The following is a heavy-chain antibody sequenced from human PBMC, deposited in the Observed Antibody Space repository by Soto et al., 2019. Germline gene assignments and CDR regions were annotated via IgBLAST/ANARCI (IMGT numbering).Heavy chain of an antibody. CDR1: GFIFSTYE. V-gene: IGHV3-48*03. D-gene: IGHD2-15*01. CDR3: ARVGRPARSPLGPTRYYYYGVDV. CDR2: IPGSASST. Sequence: GGSLRLSCAASGFIFSTYEMNWVRQAPGKGLEWVSHIPGSASSTHYADSVKGRFTVSRDYAKNSLYLQMDSLRAEDTAVYFCARVGRPARSPLGPTRYYYYGVDVWGQGTTVTVSS. J-gene: IGHJ6*02.